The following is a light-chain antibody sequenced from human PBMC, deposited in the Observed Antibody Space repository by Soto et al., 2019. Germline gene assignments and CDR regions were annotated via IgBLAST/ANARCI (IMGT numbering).Light chain of an antibody. CDR3: QQSYSTRLT. Sequence: DIRIAQAPSALYGSVGGSVSITCRASQSISGYLNWYQQKPGKAPKLLIYAASSLQSGVPSRFSGSGSGTDFTLTISSLQPEDFATYYCQQSYSTRLTFGQGTRLEIK. V-gene: IGKV1-39*01. CDR2: AAS. J-gene: IGKJ5*01. CDR1: QSISGY.